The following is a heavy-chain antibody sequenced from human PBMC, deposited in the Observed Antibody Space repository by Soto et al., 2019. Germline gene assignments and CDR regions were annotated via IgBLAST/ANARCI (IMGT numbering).Heavy chain of an antibody. V-gene: IGHV4-30-2*01. J-gene: IGHJ4*02. CDR1: GGSLSSGGYS. CDR2: IYHSGST. D-gene: IGHD4-4*01. CDR3: ARGTTVTKEYYDY. Sequence: PSETLSLTCAVSGGSLSSGGYSWSWIRQPPGKGLEWIGYIYHSGSTYYNPSLKSRVTISVDRSKNQFSLKLSSVTAADTAVYYCARGTTVTKEYYDYWGQGTLVTVSS.